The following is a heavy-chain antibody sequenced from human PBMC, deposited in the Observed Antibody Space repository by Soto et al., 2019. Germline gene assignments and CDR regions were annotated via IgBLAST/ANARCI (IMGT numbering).Heavy chain of an antibody. V-gene: IGHV3-13*01. J-gene: IGHJ6*02. CDR1: GFTFSSYD. D-gene: IGHD6-19*01. CDR2: IGTAGDT. CDR3: AREEWLDRRWYYGMDV. Sequence: GGSLRLSCAASGFTFSSYDMHWVRQATGKGLEWVSAIGTAGDTYYPGSVKGRFTISRENAKNSLYLQMNSLRAEDTAVYYCAREEWLDRRWYYGMDVWGQGTTVTVSS.